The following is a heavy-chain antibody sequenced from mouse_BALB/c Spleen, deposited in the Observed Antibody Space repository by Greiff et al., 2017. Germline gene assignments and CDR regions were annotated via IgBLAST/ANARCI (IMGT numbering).Heavy chain of an antibody. V-gene: IGHV3-6*02. D-gene: IGHD1-2*01. Sequence: ESGPGLVKPSQSLSLTCSVTGYSITSGYYWNWIRQFPGNKLEWMGYISYDGSNNYNPSLKNRISITRDTSKNQFFLKLNSVTTEDTATYYCATGGITTGYFDYWGQGTTLTVSS. CDR2: ISYDGSN. J-gene: IGHJ2*01. CDR3: ATGGITTGYFDY. CDR1: GYSITSGYY.